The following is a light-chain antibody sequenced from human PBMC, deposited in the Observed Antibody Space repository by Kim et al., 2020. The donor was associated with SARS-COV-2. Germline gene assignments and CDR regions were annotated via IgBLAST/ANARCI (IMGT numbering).Light chain of an antibody. V-gene: IGKV3-20*01. J-gene: IGKJ2*01. CDR3: QQYGSSTMFT. Sequence: ETVLTQSPGTLSLSPGERATLSCRASQSVSSSYLAWYQQRPGQAPRLLIYGASSRATGIPDRFSGSGSGTDFTLTISRLEPEDFAVYYCQQYGSSTMFTFGQGTKLEI. CDR1: QSVSSSY. CDR2: GAS.